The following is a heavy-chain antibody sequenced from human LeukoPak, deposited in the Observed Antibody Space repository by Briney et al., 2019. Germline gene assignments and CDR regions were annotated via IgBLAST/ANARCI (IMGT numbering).Heavy chain of an antibody. CDR3: TTGPIIAVAGTGFDY. CDR1: GFTFSNAW. D-gene: IGHD6-19*01. V-gene: IGHV3-15*01. Sequence: GGSLRLSCAASGFTFSNAWMSWVRQAPGKGLEWVGRIKSKTDGGTTDYAAPVKGRFTISRDDSKNTLYLQMNSLKTEDTAVYYCTTGPIIAVAGTGFDYWGQGTLVTVSS. J-gene: IGHJ4*02. CDR2: IKSKTDGGTT.